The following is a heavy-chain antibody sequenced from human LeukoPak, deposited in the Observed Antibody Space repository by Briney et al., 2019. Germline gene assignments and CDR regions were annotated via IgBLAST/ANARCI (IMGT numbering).Heavy chain of an antibody. D-gene: IGHD6-13*01. CDR3: AKGELKPRGYSSSWYYFDY. J-gene: IGHJ4*02. CDR1: GFTFSSYA. V-gene: IGHV3-23*01. CDR2: ISGSGGST. Sequence: SGGSLRLSCAASGFTFSSYAMSWVRQAAGKGLEWVSAISGSGGSTYYADSVKGRFTISRDTSKNTLYLQMNSLRAEDTAVYYCAKGELKPRGYSSSWYYFDYWGQGTLVTVSS.